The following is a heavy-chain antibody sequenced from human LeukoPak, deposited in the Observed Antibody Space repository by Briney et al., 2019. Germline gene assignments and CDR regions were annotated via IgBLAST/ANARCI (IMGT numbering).Heavy chain of an antibody. V-gene: IGHV4-38-2*01. CDR3: ARAGFGTAHNRFYHYMDV. CDR2: IFHSGIA. Sequence: SETLSLTCEVSDYPITSDYYWVWIRQPPGQGLEWIGQIFHSGIAHYNPSLKSRVTMSVDTSRSQFSVNLNSVTAADTAVYYCARAGFGTAHNRFYHYMDVWGKGTTVTVSS. J-gene: IGHJ6*03. CDR1: DYPITSDYY. D-gene: IGHD3-16*01.